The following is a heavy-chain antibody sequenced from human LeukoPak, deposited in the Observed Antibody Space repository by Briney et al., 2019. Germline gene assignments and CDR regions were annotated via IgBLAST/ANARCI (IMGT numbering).Heavy chain of an antibody. V-gene: IGHV4-38-2*02. J-gene: IGHJ4*02. CDR1: GYSISSDYY. CDR3: ARDAFGPFDY. Sequence: SETLSLTCGVSGYSISSDYYWSWIRQPPGKGLEWVGSIHYSGRTYYNPSLKSRVTISVDTSKNQFSLKLSSVTAADTAVYYCARDAFGPFDYWGQGTLVTVSS. CDR2: IHYSGRT. D-gene: IGHD3-16*01.